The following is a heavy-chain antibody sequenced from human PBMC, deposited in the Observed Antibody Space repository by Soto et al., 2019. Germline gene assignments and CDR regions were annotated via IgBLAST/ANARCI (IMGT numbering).Heavy chain of an antibody. CDR2: IGGGGDDT. V-gene: IGHV3-23*01. Sequence: GGSLRLSCAASGFTFSNYAMSWVRQAPGKGLEWVSGIGGGGDDTYYADSVKGRFIISRDNSESTLSLQMNGLRAEDTAVYYCAKGRSSMIVVVMDYWGQGTPVTVSS. J-gene: IGHJ4*02. CDR3: AKGRSSMIVVVMDY. D-gene: IGHD3-22*01. CDR1: GFTFSNYA.